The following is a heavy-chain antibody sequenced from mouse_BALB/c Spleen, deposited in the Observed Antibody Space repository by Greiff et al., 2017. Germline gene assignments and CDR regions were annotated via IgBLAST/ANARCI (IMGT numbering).Heavy chain of an antibody. CDR1: GFSLTSYG. Sequence: VMLVESGPGLVQPSQSLSITCTVSGFSLTSYGVHWVRQSPGKGLEWLGVIWSGGSTDYNAAFISRLSISKDNSKSQVFFKMNSLQANDTAIYYCARGDYYGNFAWFAYWGQGTLVTVSA. D-gene: IGHD2-1*01. V-gene: IGHV2-2*02. CDR2: IWSGGST. J-gene: IGHJ3*01. CDR3: ARGDYYGNFAWFAY.